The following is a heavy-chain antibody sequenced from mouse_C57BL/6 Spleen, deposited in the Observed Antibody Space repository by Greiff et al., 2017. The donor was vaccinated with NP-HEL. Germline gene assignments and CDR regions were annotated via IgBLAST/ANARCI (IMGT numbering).Heavy chain of an antibody. Sequence: LVESGPELVKPGASVKISCKASGYTFTDYYINWVKQRPGQGLEWIGWIYPGSGNTKYNEKFKGKATLTVDTSSSTAYMQLSSLTSEDSAVYFCARSITTVVANRGYFDVWGTGTTVTVSS. J-gene: IGHJ1*03. CDR3: ARSITTVVANRGYFDV. D-gene: IGHD1-1*01. V-gene: IGHV1-84*01. CDR2: IYPGSGNT. CDR1: GYTFTDYY.